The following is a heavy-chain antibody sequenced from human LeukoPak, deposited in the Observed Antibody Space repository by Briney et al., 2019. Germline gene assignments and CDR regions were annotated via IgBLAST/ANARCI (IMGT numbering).Heavy chain of an antibody. CDR3: ARSRVTTVVTPAFDY. J-gene: IGHJ4*02. D-gene: IGHD4-23*01. CDR1: GGSFSGYY. Sequence: SETLSLTCAVYGGSFSGYYWSWIRQPPGKGLEWIGEINHSGSTNYNPSLKSRVTISVDTSKNQFSLKLSSVTAADTAVYYCARSRVTTVVTPAFDYWGQGTLVTVSS. V-gene: IGHV4-34*01. CDR2: INHSGST.